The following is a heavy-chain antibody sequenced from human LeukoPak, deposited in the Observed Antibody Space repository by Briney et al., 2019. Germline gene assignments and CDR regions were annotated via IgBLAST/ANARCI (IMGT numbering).Heavy chain of an antibody. CDR2: MNPNSGNT. D-gene: IGHD3-16*01. V-gene: IGHV1-8*01. CDR3: ARFGNEAGGEMGKNWFDP. Sequence: ASVKVSCKASGYTFTSYDINWVRQATGQGLEWMGWMNPNSGNTGYAQKFQGRVTMTRNTSISTAYMELSSLRSEDTAVYYCARFGNEAGGEMGKNWFDPWGQGTLVTVSS. CDR1: GYTFTSYD. J-gene: IGHJ5*02.